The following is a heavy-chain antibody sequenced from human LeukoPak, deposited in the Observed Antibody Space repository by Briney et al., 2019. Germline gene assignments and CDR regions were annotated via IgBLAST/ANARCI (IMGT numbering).Heavy chain of an antibody. CDR2: ISYDGSNK. CDR3: AREGRGSNRSWYYDY. J-gene: IGHJ4*02. Sequence: GGSLRLSCAASGFTFSSYGMHWVRQAPGKGLEWVAVISYDGSNKYYADSVKGRFTISRDNSKNTLYLQMNSLRAEDTAVYYCAREGRGSNRSWYYDYWGQGTLVTVSS. CDR1: GFTFSSYG. D-gene: IGHD6-13*01. V-gene: IGHV3-30*03.